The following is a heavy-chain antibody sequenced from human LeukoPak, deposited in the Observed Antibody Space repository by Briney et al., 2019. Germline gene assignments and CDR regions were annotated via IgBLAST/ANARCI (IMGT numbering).Heavy chain of an antibody. J-gene: IGHJ4*02. CDR2: IKPDGSDK. CDR3: AIRYSGY. D-gene: IGHD3-9*01. CDR1: GESISSNRYY. V-gene: IGHV3-7*01. Sequence: ETLSLTCTVSGESISSNRYYWTWVRQAPGKGLEWVANIKPDGSDKYFVDSVKGRFTISRDNSQNSLYLQMNSLRAEDTAVYYCAIRYSGYWGQGTLVTVSS.